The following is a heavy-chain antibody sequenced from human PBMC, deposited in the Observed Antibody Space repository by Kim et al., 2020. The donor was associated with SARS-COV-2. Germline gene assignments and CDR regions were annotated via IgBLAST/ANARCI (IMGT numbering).Heavy chain of an antibody. Sequence: GGSLRLSCAASGFTFSSYAMSWVRQAPGKGLEWVSAISGSGGSTYYADSVKGRFTISRDNSKNTLYLQMNSLRAEDTAVYYCAKLSISMVTGGRWFDPWGQGTLVTVSS. CDR1: GFTFSSYA. V-gene: IGHV3-23*01. J-gene: IGHJ5*02. D-gene: IGHD5-18*01. CDR2: ISGSGGST. CDR3: AKLSISMVTGGRWFDP.